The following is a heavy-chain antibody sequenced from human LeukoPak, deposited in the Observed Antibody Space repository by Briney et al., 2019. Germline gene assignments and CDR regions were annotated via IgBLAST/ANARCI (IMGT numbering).Heavy chain of an antibody. CDR3: ARGSRSSFDY. CDR1: GFTFSTYW. J-gene: IGHJ4*02. D-gene: IGHD6-13*01. V-gene: IGHV3-7*01. Sequence: GGSLRLSCAASGFTFSTYWMNWVRQAPGKGLEWVANIKEDGSEKYYVDSVKGRFTISRDNAQNSLYLQLNSLRAEDTAVYYCARGSRSSFDYWGQGTLVTVSS. CDR2: IKEDGSEK.